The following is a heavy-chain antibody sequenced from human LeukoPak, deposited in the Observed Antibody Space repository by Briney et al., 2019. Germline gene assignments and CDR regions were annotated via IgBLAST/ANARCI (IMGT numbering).Heavy chain of an antibody. CDR2: IYYSGST. CDR3: GRRSRSTWNYRRGDY. V-gene: IGHV4-39*01. J-gene: IGHJ4*02. D-gene: IGHD1-7*01. CDR1: GGSISSSSYY. Sequence: SETLSLTCTVSGGSISSSSYYWGWIREPPGKGLEWIGSIYYSGSTYYNPSLKSRVTISVDTSKNQFSLKLTSVTAADTAVYYCGRRSRSTWNYRRGDYWGQGTLVTVSS.